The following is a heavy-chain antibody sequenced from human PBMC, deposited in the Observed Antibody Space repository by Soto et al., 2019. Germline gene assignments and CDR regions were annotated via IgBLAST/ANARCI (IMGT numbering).Heavy chain of an antibody. V-gene: IGHV4-39*02. J-gene: IGHJ4*02. Sequence: SETLSLTCTVSGGSISSSSYYWGWIRQPPGKGLEWIGSIYYSGSTYYNPSLKSRVTISVDTSKNQFSLKLSSVTAADTAVYYCARELSEEYQLLGGAADYWGQGTLVTVSS. CDR1: GGSISSSSYY. CDR3: ARELSEEYQLLGGAADY. D-gene: IGHD2-2*01. CDR2: IYYSGST.